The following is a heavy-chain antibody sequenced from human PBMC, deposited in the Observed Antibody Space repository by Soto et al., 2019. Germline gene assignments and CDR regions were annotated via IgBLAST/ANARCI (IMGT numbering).Heavy chain of an antibody. CDR1: GGSISSSSYY. V-gene: IGHV4-39*01. J-gene: IGHJ4*02. D-gene: IGHD2-21*02. CDR2: IYYSGST. CDR3: ATPGMVTPGLGYFDY. Sequence: PSETLSLTCTVSGGSISSSSYYWGWIRQPPGKGLEWIGSIYYSGSTYYNPSLKSRVTISVDTSKNQFSLKLSSVTAADTAVYYCATPGMVTPGLGYFDYWGQGTLVTVSS.